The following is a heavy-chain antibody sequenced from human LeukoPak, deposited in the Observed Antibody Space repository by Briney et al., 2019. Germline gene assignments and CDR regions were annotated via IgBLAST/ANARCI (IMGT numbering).Heavy chain of an antibody. CDR3: ARVIAARPARRTYYYMDV. Sequence: GGSLRLSCAASGFTFSGYYMGWVRQAPGKGLEWVANIKQDGTEKCYVDSVRGRFAISRDNAKDSLYLQMNRLRAEDKAVYHCARVIAARPARRTYYYMDVWGTGTTVTVSS. CDR2: IKQDGTEK. J-gene: IGHJ6*03. D-gene: IGHD6-6*01. V-gene: IGHV3-7*01. CDR1: GFTFSGYY.